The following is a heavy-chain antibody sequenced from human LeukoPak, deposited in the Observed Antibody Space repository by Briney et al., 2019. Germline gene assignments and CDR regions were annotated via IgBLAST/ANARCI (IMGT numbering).Heavy chain of an antibody. CDR1: GFTFSRYA. V-gene: IGHV3-23*01. CDR3: AKDICERGYCSENKWFDP. J-gene: IGHJ5*02. Sequence: PGGSLRLSCAASGFTFSRYAILWVRQAPGKGLEWVSGISGSGGATYYADSVKGRFTISRDSSKNTVSLQMNSLRAEDTAIYYCAKDICERGYCSENKWFDPWGQGTLVTVPS. CDR2: ISGSGGAT. D-gene: IGHD2-15*01.